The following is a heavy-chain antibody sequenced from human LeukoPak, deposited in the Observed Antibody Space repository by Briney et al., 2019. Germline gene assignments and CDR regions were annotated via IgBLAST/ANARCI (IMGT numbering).Heavy chain of an antibody. CDR3: ARGRIQLWSGNYYYGMDV. Sequence: SETLSLTCAVYGGSFSGYYWSWIRQPPGKGLEWIGEINHSGSTNYNPSLKSRVTISVGTSKNQFSLKLSSVTAADTAVYYCARGRIQLWSGNYYYGMDVWGKGTTVTVSS. CDR2: INHSGST. CDR1: GGSFSGYY. D-gene: IGHD5-18*01. V-gene: IGHV4-34*01. J-gene: IGHJ6*04.